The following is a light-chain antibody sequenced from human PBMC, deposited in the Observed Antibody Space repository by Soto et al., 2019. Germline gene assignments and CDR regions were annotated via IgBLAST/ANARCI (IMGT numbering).Light chain of an antibody. J-gene: IGKJ5*01. CDR2: AAS. CDR3: QQSYSTLIT. CDR1: QSVSSY. Sequence: DIQMTQSPSSLSASVGDRVTITCRASQSVSSYLNWYQHKPGKAPKLLIYAASSLQGGVPSRFSGSGSGTDFTLTISSLQPEDFATYYCQQSYSTLITFGQGTRVEIK. V-gene: IGKV1-39*01.